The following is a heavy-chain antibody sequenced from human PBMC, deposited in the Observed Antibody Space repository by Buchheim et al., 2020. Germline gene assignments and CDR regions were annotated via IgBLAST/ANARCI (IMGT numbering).Heavy chain of an antibody. V-gene: IGHV3-74*02. CDR1: RFSFSSYW. D-gene: IGHD6-13*01. CDR3: AAEPDSSWFDP. Sequence: EVQLLESGGGLVQPGGSLRVSCAASRFSFSSYWMHWVRQAPGKGLVWVARINSDGRLTNYADSVKGRFTISRDNGKKTLYLQMNSLRAEDTAVYYCAAEPDSSWFDPWGQGTL. J-gene: IGHJ5*02. CDR2: INSDGRLT.